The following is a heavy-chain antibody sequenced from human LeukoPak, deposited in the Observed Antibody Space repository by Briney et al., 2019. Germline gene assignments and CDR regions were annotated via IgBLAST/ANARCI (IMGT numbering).Heavy chain of an antibody. V-gene: IGHV3-74*01. CDR3: ARVPATGTQFDY. CDR2: INIDGSSI. CDR1: RLIFNNYW. Sequence: PGGSLRLSCTACRLIFNNYWMHWVRQAPGKGLVWVSRINIDGSSISYADSVKGRFTISRDNAKSTLYLQMNSLRAEDAALYYCARVPATGTQFDYWGQGTLVTVSS. J-gene: IGHJ4*02. D-gene: IGHD6-13*01.